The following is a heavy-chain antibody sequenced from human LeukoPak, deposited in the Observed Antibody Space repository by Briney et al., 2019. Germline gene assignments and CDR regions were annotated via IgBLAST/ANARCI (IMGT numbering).Heavy chain of an antibody. CDR1: GFTFSSYG. V-gene: IGHV3-30*03. Sequence: PGRSLRLSCAASGFTFSSYGMHWVRQAPGKGLEWVAVISYDGSNKYYADSVKGRFTISRDNSKNTLYLQMNSLRVEDTAVYYCARDLDVSIAARGDYWGXGXLVTVSS. CDR2: ISYDGSNK. CDR3: ARDLDVSIAARGDY. J-gene: IGHJ4*01. D-gene: IGHD6-6*01.